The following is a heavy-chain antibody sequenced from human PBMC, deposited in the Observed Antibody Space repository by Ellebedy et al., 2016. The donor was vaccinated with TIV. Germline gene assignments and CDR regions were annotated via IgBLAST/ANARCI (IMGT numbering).Heavy chain of an antibody. CDR2: FGSSTS. CDR1: GFTFSDYI. V-gene: IGHV3-69-1*02. D-gene: IGHD1-20*01. Sequence: PGGSLRLSCAGSGFTFSDYIIHWVRQAPGKGLEWVSSFGSSTSNYADSARGRFTISRDNAENSVYLQVNSLRAEDTAVYYCARDPYNWNGPFDYWGQGTLVTVSS. CDR3: ARDPYNWNGPFDY. J-gene: IGHJ4*02.